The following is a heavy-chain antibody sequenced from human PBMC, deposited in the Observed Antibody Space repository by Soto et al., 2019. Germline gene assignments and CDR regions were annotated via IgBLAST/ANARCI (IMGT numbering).Heavy chain of an antibody. J-gene: IGHJ4*02. V-gene: IGHV3-23*01. Sequence: LRLSCAASGFTFSSYSMSWVRQAPGKGLEWVSGFRTGGDDGTTYYADSVKGRFTISRDNSKNTLFLQMNSLRAEDTAIYYCAKKVNSGPGSQYFDYWGQGTLVTVSS. CDR3: AKKVNSGPGSQYFDY. D-gene: IGHD3-10*01. CDR2: FRTGGDDGTT. CDR1: GFTFSSYS.